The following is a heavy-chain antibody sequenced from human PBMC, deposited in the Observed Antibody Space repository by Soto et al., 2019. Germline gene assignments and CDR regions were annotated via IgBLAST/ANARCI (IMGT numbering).Heavy chain of an antibody. V-gene: IGHV1-18*01. D-gene: IGHD1-20*01. CDR1: GYTFTSYG. CDR2: ISAYNGNT. Sequence: QVQLVQSGAEVKKPGASVKVSCKASGYTFTSYGISWVRQAPGQGLEWMGWISAYNGNTNYAQKLQGRVTMTTDTSTSTAYMELRSLRSDDTAVYYCARDLSLPRDNWKHDNYYYCYGMDVWGQGTTVTVSS. CDR3: ARDLSLPRDNWKHDNYYYCYGMDV. J-gene: IGHJ6*01.